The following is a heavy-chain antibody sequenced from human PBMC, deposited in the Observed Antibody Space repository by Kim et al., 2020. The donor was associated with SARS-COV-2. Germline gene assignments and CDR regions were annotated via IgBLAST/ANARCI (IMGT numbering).Heavy chain of an antibody. CDR1: GFTFDDYA. V-gene: IGHV3-9*01. CDR2: ISWNSGSI. J-gene: IGHJ4*02. CDR3: AKVGRGVIIPVPFDY. Sequence: GGSLRLSCAASGFTFDDYAMHWVRQAPGKGLEWVSGISWNSGSIGYADSVKGRFTISRDNAKNSLYLQMNSLRAEDTALYYCAKVGRGVIIPVPFDYWGQGTLVTVSS. D-gene: IGHD3-10*01.